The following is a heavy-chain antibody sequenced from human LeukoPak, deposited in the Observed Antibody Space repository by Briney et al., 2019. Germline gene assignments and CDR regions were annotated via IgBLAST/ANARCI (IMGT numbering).Heavy chain of an antibody. CDR3: ARVRFLEWFYFDP. D-gene: IGHD3-3*01. J-gene: IGHJ5*02. Sequence: ASVKVSCKASGYTFTSYDINWVRQATGQGLEWMGWMNPNSGNTGYAQKFQGRVTMTRNTSISTAYMELSSLRSEDTAVYYCARVRFLEWFYFDPWGQGTLVTVSS. V-gene: IGHV1-8*01. CDR1: GYTFTSYD. CDR2: MNPNSGNT.